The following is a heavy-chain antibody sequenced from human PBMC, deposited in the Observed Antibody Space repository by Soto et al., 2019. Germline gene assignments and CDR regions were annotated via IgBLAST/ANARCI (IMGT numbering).Heavy chain of an antibody. J-gene: IGHJ4*02. Sequence: ASVRVSCKASGYTFTSYGISWVRQAPGQGLEWTGWLSAYTGNTNYAQKLQGRVTMTTDTYTSTAYMELRSLRSDDTAVYYCARSHLVVVIPDLDYWPQGTLVPVTT. CDR3: ARSHLVVVIPDLDY. CDR1: GYTFTSYG. D-gene: IGHD3-22*01. CDR2: LSAYTGNT. V-gene: IGHV1-18*01.